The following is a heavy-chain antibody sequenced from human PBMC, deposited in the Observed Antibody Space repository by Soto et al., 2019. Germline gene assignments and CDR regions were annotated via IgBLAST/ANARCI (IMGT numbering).Heavy chain of an antibody. CDR1: GFSFRNYE. D-gene: IGHD1-26*01. V-gene: IGHV3-48*03. CDR2: ITAGGDGT. J-gene: IGHJ4*02. Sequence: EVQLVESGGDLVQPGGSLSLSCAASGFSFRNYEMNWVRQAPGKGLEWVAFITAGGDGTYYAGSVRGRFTVSRDNVKNSLCFEIHSPRVEETAVCFCVRDVGFDYSVSTFELWGLGTLLTVSS. CDR3: VRDVGFDYSVSTFEL.